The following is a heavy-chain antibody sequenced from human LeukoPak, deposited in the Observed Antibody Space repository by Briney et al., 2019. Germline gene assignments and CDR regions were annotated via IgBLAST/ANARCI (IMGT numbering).Heavy chain of an antibody. D-gene: IGHD5-24*01. Sequence: PSETLSLTCTVSGGSISSHYWSWIRQPPGKGLEWMGYIYYSGSTNYNPSLKSRVTISVDTSKNQFSLKLSSVTAADTAVYYCARDLGGDGYNSPAFDIWGQGTMVTVSS. CDR2: IYYSGST. V-gene: IGHV4-59*11. J-gene: IGHJ3*02. CDR1: GGSISSHY. CDR3: ARDLGGDGYNSPAFDI.